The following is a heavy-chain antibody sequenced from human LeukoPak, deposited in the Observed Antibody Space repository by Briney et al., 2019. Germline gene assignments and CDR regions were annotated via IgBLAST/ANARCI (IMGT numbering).Heavy chain of an antibody. D-gene: IGHD6-19*01. J-gene: IGHJ4*02. Sequence: GGSLRLSRAASGFTFSSYGMHWVREAPGKGLEWVAVIWYDGSNKYYADSVTGRFTICSDNSKNTLYLQMNSLRAEDTAVYYCARIPRLYSSGWYYFDYWGQGTLVTVSS. CDR1: GFTFSSYG. CDR2: IWYDGSNK. CDR3: ARIPRLYSSGWYYFDY. V-gene: IGHV3-33*01.